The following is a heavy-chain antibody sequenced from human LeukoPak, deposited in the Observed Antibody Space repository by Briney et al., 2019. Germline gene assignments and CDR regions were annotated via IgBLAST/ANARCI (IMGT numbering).Heavy chain of an antibody. Sequence: PGGSLRLSCATSGFTFIDYALSWVRQTPEKGLEWVSTISGSGGSTQYADSVKGRFIISRDSFRTTLYLQMNSLRAEDTAVYYCARDTPFGGYWGQGTLATVSS. CDR3: ARDTPFGGY. J-gene: IGHJ4*02. CDR2: ISGSGGST. D-gene: IGHD3-16*01. V-gene: IGHV3-23*01. CDR1: GFTFIDYA.